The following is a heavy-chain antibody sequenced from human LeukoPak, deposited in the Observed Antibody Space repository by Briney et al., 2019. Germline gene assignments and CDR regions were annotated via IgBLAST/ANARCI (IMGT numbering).Heavy chain of an antibody. CDR3: ARAVDRGPYSSLGY. J-gene: IGHJ4*02. Sequence: GGSLRLSCATSGFTFSIYGMSWVRQAPGKGLEWVSAISDSGGNTYYADSVKGRFTISRDNAKNTLYLQMNSLRAEDTAVYYCARAVDRGPYSSLGYWGQGTLVTVSS. CDR2: ISDSGGNT. D-gene: IGHD5-18*01. V-gene: IGHV3-23*01. CDR1: GFTFSIYG.